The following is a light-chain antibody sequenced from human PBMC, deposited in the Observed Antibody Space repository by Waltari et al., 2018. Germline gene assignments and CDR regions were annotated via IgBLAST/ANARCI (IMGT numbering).Light chain of an antibody. CDR2: EDN. CDR3: QSFDSSHVV. J-gene: IGLJ2*01. CDR1: SGNIATNY. V-gene: IGLV6-57*03. Sequence: FMLTQPHSVSESPGKTVTISCTRSSGNIATNYVQCYQQRPGSAPTKVTYEDNQRPSGVPDRFSGSIDSSSNSASLIISGLKAEDEADYYCQSFDSSHVVFGGGTKLTVL.